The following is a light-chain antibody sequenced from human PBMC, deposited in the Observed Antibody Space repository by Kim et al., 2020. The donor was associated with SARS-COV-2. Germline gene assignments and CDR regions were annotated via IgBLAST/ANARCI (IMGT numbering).Light chain of an antibody. CDR1: SSDVGGYNF. J-gene: IGLJ2*01. Sequence: GHSVAISCTGTSSDVGGYNFVSWFQQHPGKAPKLVIYDVTKRPSGVSNRFSGSKSGNTASLTISGLQAEDEADYYCSSSTPNTTPLFGGGTQLTVL. CDR3: SSSTPNTTPL. V-gene: IGLV2-14*03. CDR2: DVT.